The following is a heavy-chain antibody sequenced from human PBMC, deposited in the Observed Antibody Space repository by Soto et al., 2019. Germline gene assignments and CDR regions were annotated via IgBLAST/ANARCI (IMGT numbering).Heavy chain of an antibody. Sequence: EVQLVESGGGLVQPGGSLRLSCAASGFTFSDHYMDWVRQAPGKGLEWLGRTRNRANSYTTEYAASVKGRFTISRDDSKNSLYLQMNSLKTEDTAMYYCVRSYYYDNSAYYLDYWGQGALVTVSS. D-gene: IGHD3-22*01. J-gene: IGHJ4*02. CDR3: VRSYYYDNSAYYLDY. CDR1: GFTFSDHY. V-gene: IGHV3-72*01. CDR2: TRNRANSYTT.